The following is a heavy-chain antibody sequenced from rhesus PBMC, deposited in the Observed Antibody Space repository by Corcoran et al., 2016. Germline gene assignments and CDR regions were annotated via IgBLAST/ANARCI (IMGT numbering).Heavy chain of an antibody. Sequence: QVQLQESGPGLVKPSETLSLTCAVSGYSISSGYGWSWIRQPPGKGLEWIGYISYSGSTSYNPSLKRRGTISRDTSKIQFSLKLSSVTAADTAVYYCARALYSGSWGTYYFDYWGQGVLVTVSS. V-gene: IGHV4-122*02. D-gene: IGHD6-25*01. CDR2: ISYSGST. CDR3: ARALYSGSWGTYYFDY. J-gene: IGHJ4*01. CDR1: GYSISSGYG.